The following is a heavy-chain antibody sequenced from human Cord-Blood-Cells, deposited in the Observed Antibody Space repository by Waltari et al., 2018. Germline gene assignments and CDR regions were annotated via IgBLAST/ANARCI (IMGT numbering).Heavy chain of an antibody. CDR3: ASSYGSYYYYYGMDV. Sequence: QVQLQDSGPGLVKPSQTLSLTCTVSGGSIGRGSYYWSWIPQPAGKGLEWIGYIYPSGSTNYTPPLNSRVTISVDTSKNQFSLKLSSVTAADTAVYYCASSYGSYYYYYGMDVWGQGTTVTVSS. V-gene: IGHV4-61*09. D-gene: IGHD5-18*01. CDR1: GGSIGRGSYY. CDR2: IYPSGST. J-gene: IGHJ6*02.